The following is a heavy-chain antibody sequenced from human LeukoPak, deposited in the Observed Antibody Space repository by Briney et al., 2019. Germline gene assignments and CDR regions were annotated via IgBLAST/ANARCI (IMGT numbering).Heavy chain of an antibody. Sequence: SQTLSLTSDISVDTVSSNSAAWSWIRQSPSRGLEWLGRTYYSSKWYYDYAVSVKSRITISPDTSKNQFSLQLNSVTADDTAVYYCARGFALDFWGQGTMVTVSS. CDR3: ARGFALDF. CDR1: VDTVSSNSAA. CDR2: TYYSSKWYY. J-gene: IGHJ3*01. V-gene: IGHV6-1*01.